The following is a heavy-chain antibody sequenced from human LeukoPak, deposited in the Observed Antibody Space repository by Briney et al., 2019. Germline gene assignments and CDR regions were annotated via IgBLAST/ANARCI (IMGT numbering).Heavy chain of an antibody. Sequence: GASVKVSCKASGYTFTSYAMHWVRQAPGQRLEWMGWINAGNGNTKYSQKFQGRVTITRDTSASTAYMELSSLRSEDTAVYYCARECRWQQLVYYYYGMDVWGQGTTVTVSS. D-gene: IGHD6-13*01. CDR3: ARECRWQQLVYYYYGMDV. CDR2: INAGNGNT. CDR1: GYTFTSYA. J-gene: IGHJ6*02. V-gene: IGHV1-3*01.